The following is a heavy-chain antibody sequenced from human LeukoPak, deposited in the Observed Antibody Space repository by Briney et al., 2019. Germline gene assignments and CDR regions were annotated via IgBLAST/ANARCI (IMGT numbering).Heavy chain of an antibody. D-gene: IGHD6-13*01. V-gene: IGHV3-23*01. CDR2: ISGSGGST. J-gene: IGHJ4*02. CDR3: AKFRGSSSWYGGDYFDY. CDR1: GFTFSNYA. Sequence: GGSLRLSCAASGFTFSNYAMSWVRQAPGKGLEWVSAISGSGGSTYYADSVKGRFTISRDNSKNTLYLQMNSLRAEDTAVYYCAKFRGSSSWYGGDYFDYWGQGTLVTVSS.